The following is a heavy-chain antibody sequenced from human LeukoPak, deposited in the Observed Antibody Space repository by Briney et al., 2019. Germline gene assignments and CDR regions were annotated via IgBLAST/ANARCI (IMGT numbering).Heavy chain of an antibody. CDR3: AGVFRYVWGSYRYTP. D-gene: IGHD3-16*02. J-gene: IGHJ5*02. CDR2: INHSGST. CDR1: RGSFSGYY. Sequence: PSETLSLTCAVYRGSFSGYYWSWIRQPPGKGLEWIGEINHSGSTNYNPSLKSRVTISVDTSKNQFSLKLSSVTAADTAVYYCAGVFRYVWGSYRYTPWGQGTLVTVSS. V-gene: IGHV4-34*01.